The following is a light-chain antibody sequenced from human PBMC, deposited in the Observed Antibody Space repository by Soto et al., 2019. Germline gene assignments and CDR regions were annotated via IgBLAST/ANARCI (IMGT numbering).Light chain of an antibody. CDR3: CTYTGSNNHYV. CDR2: DVS. CDR1: SSDVGSYNY. Sequence: QSVLTQPRSVSGSPGQSVTISCAGTSSDVGSYNYVSWYQQHPGKAPKLLIYDVSKRPSGVPDRFSGSKSGNTASLTISGLQAEDESDSTSCTYTGSNNHYVLGTVNKVTV. V-gene: IGLV2-11*01. J-gene: IGLJ1*01.